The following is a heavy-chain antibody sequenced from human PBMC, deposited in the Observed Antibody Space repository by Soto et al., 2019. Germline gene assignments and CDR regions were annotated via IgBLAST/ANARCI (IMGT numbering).Heavy chain of an antibody. D-gene: IGHD6-13*01. Sequence: SETLSLTCTVSGGSISSYYWSWIRQPAGKGLEWIGRIYTSGSTNYNPSLKSRVTMSVDTSKNQFSLKLSSVTAADTAVYYCARAGVGGSWYSSGYYYYYGMDVWGQGTTVTVSS. CDR2: IYTSGST. V-gene: IGHV4-4*07. CDR3: ARAGVGGSWYSSGYYYYYGMDV. CDR1: GGSISSYY. J-gene: IGHJ6*02.